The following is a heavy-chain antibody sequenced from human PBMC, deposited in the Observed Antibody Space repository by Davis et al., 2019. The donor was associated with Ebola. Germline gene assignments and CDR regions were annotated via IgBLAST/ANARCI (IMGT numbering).Heavy chain of an antibody. CDR2: VYYSGSS. Sequence: MPGGSLRLSCTVSGGSISSYYWTWIRQPPGKGLEWIGNVYYSGSSNYNPSLRSRVTISVDTSKNQLSLKLSSVTAADTAVYYCARHQYCSGIGGSCYLLDYWGQGTLVTVSS. CDR1: GGSISSYY. CDR3: ARHQYCSGIGGSCYLLDY. V-gene: IGHV4-59*08. J-gene: IGHJ4*02. D-gene: IGHD2-15*01.